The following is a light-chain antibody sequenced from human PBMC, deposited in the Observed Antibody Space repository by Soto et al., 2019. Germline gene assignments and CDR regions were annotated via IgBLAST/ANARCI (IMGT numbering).Light chain of an antibody. CDR2: EVS. V-gene: IGLV2-14*01. J-gene: IGLJ1*01. CDR3: SSYTSSSTYV. CDR1: SSDVGGYNY. Sequence: QSVLTQPASVSGSPGQSITISCTGTSSDVGGYNYVSWYQQHPGKAPKLMIYEVSNRPSGVSNRFSASKSGNTASLTISGLQAEDEADYYCSSYTSSSTYVFGTGTKGTVL.